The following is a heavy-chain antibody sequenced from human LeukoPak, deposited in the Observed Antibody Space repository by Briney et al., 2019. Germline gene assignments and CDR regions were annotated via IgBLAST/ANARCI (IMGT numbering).Heavy chain of an antibody. D-gene: IGHD3-10*01. V-gene: IGHV1-8*01. CDR1: GYTFTNYD. J-gene: IGHJ4*02. CDR2: MNSNTGNT. Sequence: GASVKVSCKAAGYTFTNYDTMWVRQPTGPGPEWKGWMNSNTGNTGSAQKFQGRVTMTRDTSINTAYMELHSLTSEDTAVYYCARGRGGTVVRGYLDHWGQGTLVTVSS. CDR3: ARGRGGTVVRGYLDH.